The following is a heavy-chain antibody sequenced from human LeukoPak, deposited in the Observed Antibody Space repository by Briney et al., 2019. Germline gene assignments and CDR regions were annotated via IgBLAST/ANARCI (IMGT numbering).Heavy chain of an antibody. CDR3: ARDRHGSGSNYLTAYYYYYLDV. CDR1: GGSISSYY. V-gene: IGHV4-59*01. J-gene: IGHJ6*03. D-gene: IGHD3-10*01. Sequence: SETLSLTCTVSGGSISSYYWSWIRQPPGKGLEWIWYIYYSGSTNYNPSLKSRVTISVDTSKNQFSLKLSSVTAADTAVYYCARDRHGSGSNYLTAYYYYYLDVWGKGTTVTVSS. CDR2: IYYSGST.